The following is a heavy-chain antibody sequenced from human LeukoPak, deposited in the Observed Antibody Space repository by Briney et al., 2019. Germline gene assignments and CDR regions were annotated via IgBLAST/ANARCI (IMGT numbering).Heavy chain of an antibody. CDR2: INHSGST. CDR3: ARARDAFDV. Sequence: SETLSLTCAVYGGSFSGYYWSWIRQPPGKGLEWIGEINHSGSTNYNPSLKSRVTISVDTSKNQFSLKLGSVTAADTAVYYCARARDAFDVWGQGTMVTVSS. CDR1: GGSFSGYY. J-gene: IGHJ3*01. V-gene: IGHV4-34*01.